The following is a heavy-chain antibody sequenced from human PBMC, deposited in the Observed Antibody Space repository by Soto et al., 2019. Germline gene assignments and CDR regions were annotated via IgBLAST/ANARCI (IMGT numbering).Heavy chain of an antibody. Sequence: EQLVQSGAEVKKPGSSVKVSCEASGGTFSTYSISWVRQAPGHGLEWMGEVIPYFGTANHAQKFQGRVTLTGDASTSTAYMELRILRSEDTALYDCARVRISFRRRGGHYYEDGMDVWGQGTRVTVSS. J-gene: IGHJ6*02. V-gene: IGHV1-69*01. CDR1: GGTFSTYS. D-gene: IGHD3-3*01. CDR2: VIPYFGTA. CDR3: ARVRISFRRRGGHYYEDGMDV.